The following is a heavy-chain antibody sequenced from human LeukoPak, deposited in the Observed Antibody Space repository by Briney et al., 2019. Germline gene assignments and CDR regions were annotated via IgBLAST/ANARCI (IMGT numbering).Heavy chain of an antibody. V-gene: IGHV4-39*01. Sequence: SETLSLTCTVSGGSISSTSYYWGWLRQPPGKGLEWIGTIYHSGSTYYNPSLKSRVTISVDTSKNQFSLKLRSVTAADTAVYYCARHHPQYSGSYWTSHPDYWGQGTLVTVSS. CDR3: ARHHPQYSGSYWTSHPDY. D-gene: IGHD1-26*01. CDR1: GGSISSTSYY. J-gene: IGHJ4*02. CDR2: IYHSGST.